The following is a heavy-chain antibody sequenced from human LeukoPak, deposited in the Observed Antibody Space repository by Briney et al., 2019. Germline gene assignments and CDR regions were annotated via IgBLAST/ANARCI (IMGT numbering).Heavy chain of an antibody. CDR2: IRPDASDT. D-gene: IGHD1-26*01. CDR1: GFTFRNNW. J-gene: IGHJ4*02. V-gene: IGHV3-7*03. CDR3: TSISLGANEDY. Sequence: GGSLRLSCAASGFTFRNNWMNWIRQTPGKGLEWVANIRPDASDTGYVDSVKGRFTISRDNAKNLLYLQMNSLRVDDTAVYYCTSISLGANEDYWGQGTRVTVSS.